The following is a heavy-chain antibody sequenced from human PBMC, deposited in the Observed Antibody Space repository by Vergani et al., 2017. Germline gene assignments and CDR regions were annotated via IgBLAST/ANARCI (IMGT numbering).Heavy chain of an antibody. CDR3: AKGNYNILTGYYGDYYYYMDG. Sequence: EVQLLESGGGLVQPGGSLRLSCAASGFTFSSYAMSWVRQAPGKGLEWVSAISGSGGSTYYADSVKCRFTISRDNSKNTLYLQMNSLRAEDTAVYYCAKGNYNILTGYYGDYYYYMDGWGKGTTVTVSS. CDR2: ISGSGGST. CDR1: GFTFSSYA. D-gene: IGHD3-9*01. J-gene: IGHJ6*03. V-gene: IGHV3-23*01.